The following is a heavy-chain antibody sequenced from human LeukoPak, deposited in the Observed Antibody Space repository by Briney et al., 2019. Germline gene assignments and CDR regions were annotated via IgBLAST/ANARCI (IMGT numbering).Heavy chain of an antibody. CDR1: GGSISSYY. Sequence: SETLSLTCTVSGGSISSYYWSWIRQPPGKGLEWIGYIYYSGSTNYNPSLKSRVTISVDTSKNQFSLKLSSVTAADTAVCYCARGGASHFDYYGSGSYYKDQSYYYYGMDVWGQGTTVTVSS. D-gene: IGHD3-10*01. CDR2: IYYSGST. CDR3: ARGGASHFDYYGSGSYYKDQSYYYYGMDV. V-gene: IGHV4-59*01. J-gene: IGHJ6*02.